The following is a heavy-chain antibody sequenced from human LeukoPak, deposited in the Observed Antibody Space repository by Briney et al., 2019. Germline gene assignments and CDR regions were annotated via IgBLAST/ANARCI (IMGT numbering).Heavy chain of an antibody. Sequence: ASVKVSCKASGYTFTSYGISWARQAPGQGLEWMGWISAYNGNTNYAQKLQGRVTMTTDTSTSTAYMELRSLRSDDTAVYYCARAPYDSSGYYYVNYWGQGTLVTVSS. CDR1: GYTFTSYG. V-gene: IGHV1-18*01. CDR3: ARAPYDSSGYYYVNY. D-gene: IGHD3-22*01. J-gene: IGHJ4*02. CDR2: ISAYNGNT.